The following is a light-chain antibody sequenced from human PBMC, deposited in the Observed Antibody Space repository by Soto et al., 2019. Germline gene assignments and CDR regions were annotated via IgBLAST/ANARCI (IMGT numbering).Light chain of an antibody. CDR1: SGHNSYA. Sequence: QPVLTQPPSASASLGASVKLTCTLSSGHNSYALAWHQQQPEKGPRYLMKLNSDGSHSKGDGIPDRFSGSSSGAERYLTIASLQYEDEADYYCQTSSTDIRVFGGGTKVTVL. V-gene: IGLV4-69*01. CDR2: LNSDGSH. CDR3: QTSSTDIRV. J-gene: IGLJ3*02.